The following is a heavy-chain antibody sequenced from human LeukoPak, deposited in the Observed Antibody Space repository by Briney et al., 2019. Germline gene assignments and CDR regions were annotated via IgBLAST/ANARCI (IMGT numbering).Heavy chain of an antibody. J-gene: IGHJ4*02. CDR2: IYYTGST. D-gene: IGHD5-24*01. Sequence: PSETLSLTCTVSGGSISSGSYYWSWIRQPPGKGLEWIGYIYYTGSTNYNPSLKSRVTISVDTSKNQFSLKLSSVTAADTAVYYCAARQGSGERWLQPTDYWGQGTLVTVSS. CDR3: AARQGSGERWLQPTDY. CDR1: GGSISSGSYY. V-gene: IGHV4-61*01.